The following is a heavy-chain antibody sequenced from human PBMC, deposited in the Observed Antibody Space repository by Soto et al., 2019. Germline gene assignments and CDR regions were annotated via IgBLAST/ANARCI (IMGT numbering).Heavy chain of an antibody. Sequence: QVQLVQSGAEVKKPGSSVKVSCKASGGTFSSYTISWVRQAPGQGLEWMGRIIPILGIANYAQKFQGRVTITADKSTSTAYMELSSLRSEDTAVYYCASLQTGGSGSYLLTGYYYGMDVWGQGTTVTVSS. V-gene: IGHV1-69*02. D-gene: IGHD3-10*01. CDR3: ASLQTGGSGSYLLTGYYYGMDV. J-gene: IGHJ6*02. CDR1: GGTFSSYT. CDR2: IIPILGIA.